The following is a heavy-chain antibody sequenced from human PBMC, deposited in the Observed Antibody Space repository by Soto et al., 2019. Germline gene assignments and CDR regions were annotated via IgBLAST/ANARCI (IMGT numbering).Heavy chain of an antibody. J-gene: IGHJ4*02. CDR1: GFTFSSYA. Sequence: EVQLLEAGGGLVQPGGSLRLSCAASGFTFSSYAMSWVRQAPGKGLEWVSAISGSGGSTYYADSVKGRFTISRENSKNTLYLEMNSLRAEDTAVYYCAKAAGYDYVWGSQVGYWGQGTLVTVSS. CDR2: ISGSGGST. V-gene: IGHV3-23*01. CDR3: AKAAGYDYVWGSQVGY. D-gene: IGHD3-16*01.